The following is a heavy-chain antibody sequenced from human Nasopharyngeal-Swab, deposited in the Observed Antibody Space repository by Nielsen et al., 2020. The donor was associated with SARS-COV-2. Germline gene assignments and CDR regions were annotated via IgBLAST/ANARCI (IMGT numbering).Heavy chain of an antibody. CDR2: INGRGTYT. J-gene: IGHJ4*02. V-gene: IGHV3-11*06. D-gene: IGHD3-3*01. CDR3: ARAQASGVEASQF. CDR1: GFTFSDYY. Sequence: GGSLRLSCAVYGFTFSDYYMSWIRQALGKGLEWLAYINGRGTYTDYAASVKGRVVISRENAKNTMFLQMTSLRAEDTALYYCARAQASGVEASQFWGLGTLVTVSS.